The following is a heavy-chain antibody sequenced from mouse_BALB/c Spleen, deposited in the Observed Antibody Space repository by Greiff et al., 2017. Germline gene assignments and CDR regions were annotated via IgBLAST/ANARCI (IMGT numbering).Heavy chain of an antibody. CDR3: ARDRESYMDY. V-gene: IGHV1-54*01. CDR2: INPGSGGT. CDR1: GYAFTNYL. Sequence: QVQLQQSGAELVRPGTSVKVSCKASGYAFTNYLIEWVKQRPGQGLEWIGVINPGSGGTNYNEKFKGKATLTADKSSITAYMQLSSLTSDDSAVYFCARDRESYMDYWGQGTSVTVSS. J-gene: IGHJ4*01.